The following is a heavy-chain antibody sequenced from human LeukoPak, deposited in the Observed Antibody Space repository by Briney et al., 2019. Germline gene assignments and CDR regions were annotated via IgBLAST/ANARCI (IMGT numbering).Heavy chain of an antibody. J-gene: IGHJ3*02. V-gene: IGHV4-61*02. CDR1: GGSISSGSYY. Sequence: PSETLSLTCTVSGGSISSGSYYWSWIRQPAGKGLEWIGRIYTSGNTNYNPSLRGRVTISVDTSKNQFSLKLSSVTAADTAVYYCARGFGVVIMEDAFDISGQGSMVTVSS. D-gene: IGHD3-3*01. CDR2: IYTSGNT. CDR3: ARGFGVVIMEDAFDI.